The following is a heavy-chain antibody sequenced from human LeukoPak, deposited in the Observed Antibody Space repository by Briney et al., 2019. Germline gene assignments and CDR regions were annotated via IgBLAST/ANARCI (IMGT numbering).Heavy chain of an antibody. J-gene: IGHJ6*02. V-gene: IGHV4-39*07. CDR1: GGSISSSSYY. Sequence: PSETLSLTCTVSGGSISSSSYYWGWIRQPPGKGLEWIGSIYYSGSTNYNPSLKSRVTISVDTSKNQFSLKLSSVTAADTAVYYCARAHLRYDFWSGYYYYYYYGMDVWGQGTTVTVSS. CDR2: IYYSGST. D-gene: IGHD3-3*01. CDR3: ARAHLRYDFWSGYYYYYYYGMDV.